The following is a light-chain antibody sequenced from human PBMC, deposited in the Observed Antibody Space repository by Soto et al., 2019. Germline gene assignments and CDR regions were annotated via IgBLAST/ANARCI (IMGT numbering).Light chain of an antibody. V-gene: IGKV3-20*01. CDR3: QQYDSSWT. Sequence: EIVLTQSPGTLSLSPGERATLSCRASQSVPSNFLPWYQQKPGQAPLLLIYDASRRATGIPDRVSGSGSGTDFSLTISRLEPEDFAVYYCQQYDSSWTFGQGTKVEIK. CDR2: DAS. J-gene: IGKJ1*01. CDR1: QSVPSNF.